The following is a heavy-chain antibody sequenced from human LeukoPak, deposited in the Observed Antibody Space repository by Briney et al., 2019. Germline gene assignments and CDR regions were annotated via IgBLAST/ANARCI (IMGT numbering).Heavy chain of an antibody. D-gene: IGHD1-26*01. V-gene: IGHV4-61*01. Sequence: PSETLSLTCTVSGGSVSSDNYYWSWIRQPPGKALEWIVYIYYSGSTNYNPSLKSRVTISVDTSKNQFSLKLSSVTAADTAVYYCAREHSGGYYRGYYFDYWGQGTLVTVSS. CDR1: GGSVSSDNYY. CDR2: IYYSGST. CDR3: AREHSGGYYRGYYFDY. J-gene: IGHJ4*02.